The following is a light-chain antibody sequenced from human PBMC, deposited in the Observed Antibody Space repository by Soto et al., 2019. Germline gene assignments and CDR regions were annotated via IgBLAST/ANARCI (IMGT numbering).Light chain of an antibody. V-gene: IGKV4-1*01. J-gene: IGKJ3*01. CDR2: WAS. CDR1: QRVLSTSNTKNY. Sequence: DIVMTQSPDSLTVSLGERAAINCKSSQRVLSTSNTKNYLAWYQHKPGQPPKLLIYWASTRESGVPDRFSGSGSGTDFTLTISSLQAEDVAVYYCQQYYSSPPTFGPGTKVHIK. CDR3: QQYYSSPPT.